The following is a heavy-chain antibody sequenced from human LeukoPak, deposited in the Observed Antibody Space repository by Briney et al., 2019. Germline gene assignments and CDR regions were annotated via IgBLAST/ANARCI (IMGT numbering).Heavy chain of an antibody. V-gene: IGHV4-59*01. CDR3: ARLKGMGFDY. CDR1: GGSISSYY. J-gene: IGHJ4*02. D-gene: IGHD3-10*01. CDR2: IYYSGST. Sequence: PSETLSLTCTVSGGSISSYYWSWIRQPPGKGLEWIGYIYYSGSTNYNPSLKSRVTISVDTSKNQFSLKLSSVTAADTAVYYCARLKGMGFDYWGQGTLVTVSS.